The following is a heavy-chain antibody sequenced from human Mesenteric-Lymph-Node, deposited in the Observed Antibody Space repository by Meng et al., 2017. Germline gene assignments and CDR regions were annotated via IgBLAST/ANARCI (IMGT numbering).Heavy chain of an antibody. CDR1: GGSFSGYY. J-gene: IGHJ4*02. CDR2: INHSGST. V-gene: IGHV4-34*01. D-gene: IGHD5-18*01. Sequence: SQTLSLTCAVYGGSFSGYYWSWIRQPPGKGLEWIGEINHSGSTNYNPSLKSRVTISVDTSKNQFSLKLSSVTAADTAMYYCARVFRNSYGYHFDYWGQGTLVTVSS. CDR3: ARVFRNSYGYHFDY.